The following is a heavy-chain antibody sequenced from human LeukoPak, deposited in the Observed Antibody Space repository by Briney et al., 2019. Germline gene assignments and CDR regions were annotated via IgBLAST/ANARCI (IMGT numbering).Heavy chain of an antibody. CDR3: ARDSQYYYGSGSATYYMDV. CDR1: GGSISSYY. J-gene: IGHJ6*03. D-gene: IGHD3-10*01. CDR2: IYYSGST. Sequence: PSETLSLTCTVAGGSISSYYWSWIRQPPGKGLEWIGYIYYSGSTNYNPSLTSRGTISVNTSKNQISLKLSSVTAADTAVYYCARDSQYYYGSGSATYYMDVWGKGTTVTISS. V-gene: IGHV4-59*01.